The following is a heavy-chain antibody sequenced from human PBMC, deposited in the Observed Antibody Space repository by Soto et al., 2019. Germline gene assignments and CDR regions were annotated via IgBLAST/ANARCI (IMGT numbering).Heavy chain of an antibody. CDR3: VREDGVVGASSAFDS. CDR2: INGRSNYK. CDR1: GFALTTYT. D-gene: IGHD1-26*01. V-gene: IGHV3-21*02. J-gene: IGHJ4*02. Sequence: EVQLVESGGGLVAPGGSLRLSCVASGFALTTYTMNWVRQAPGTGLEWVSSINGRSNYKYYSDSVKGRFTVSRDNAQNSLFRQMSRLGPEDTAVYYCVREDGVVGASSAFDSWGQGTLVTVSS.